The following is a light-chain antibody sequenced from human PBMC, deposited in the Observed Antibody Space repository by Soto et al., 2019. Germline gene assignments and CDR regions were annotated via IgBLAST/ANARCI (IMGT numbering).Light chain of an antibody. CDR1: SSDVGAYNY. CDR3: SSYTSTSTFV. Sequence: QSVLTQPASVSGSPGQSITISCTAISSDVGAYNYVSWYQQHPGKAPKLMIYFVNNRPSGVSSRFSGSKSGNTASLTISGLQGEDEADYYCSSYTSTSTFVFGTGTKVTVL. J-gene: IGLJ1*01. V-gene: IGLV2-14*03. CDR2: FVN.